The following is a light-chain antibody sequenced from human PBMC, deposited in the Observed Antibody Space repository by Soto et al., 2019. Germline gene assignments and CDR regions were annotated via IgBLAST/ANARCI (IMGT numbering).Light chain of an antibody. CDR2: GAS. CDR1: QSVRISY. CDR3: QEYGSSRT. Sequence: LVLTQSPVTLSLSPWEIATLSCRASQSVRISYLAWYQPTPCQPPRLLIYGASRRATGITVRFSGSGPGTDFTITISRLEDDDFAIYYRQEYGSSRTFGQGTKVDIK. J-gene: IGKJ1*01. V-gene: IGKV3-20*01.